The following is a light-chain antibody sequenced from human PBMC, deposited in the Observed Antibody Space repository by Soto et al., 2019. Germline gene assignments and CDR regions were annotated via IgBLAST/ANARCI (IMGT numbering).Light chain of an antibody. J-gene: IGKJ5*01. CDR2: SPS. CDR3: QKFNTAPLT. CDR1: KDITVY. V-gene: IGKV1-27*01. Sequence: DIQMTQSPSSLSASVEDRVTITGRASKDITVYLAWYQQKPGKVPKLLIYSPSTLQSGVPSRFSGSGSGTDFTLTISSLQPEDVATYYCQKFNTAPLTFGQGTRLEIK.